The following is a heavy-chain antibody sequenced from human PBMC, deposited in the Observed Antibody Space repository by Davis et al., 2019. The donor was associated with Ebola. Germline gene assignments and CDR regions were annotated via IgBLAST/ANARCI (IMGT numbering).Heavy chain of an antibody. J-gene: IGHJ4*02. V-gene: IGHV1-18*01. CDR3: ARDRLRLYDSSGYSPPAY. Sequence: ASVKVSCKASGYTFTSYGISWVRQAPGQGLEWMGWISAYNGNTNYAQKLQGRVTMTTDTSTSTAYMELRSLRSDDTAVYYCARDRLRLYDSSGYSPPAYWGQGTLVTVSS. D-gene: IGHD3-22*01. CDR1: GYTFTSYG. CDR2: ISAYNGNT.